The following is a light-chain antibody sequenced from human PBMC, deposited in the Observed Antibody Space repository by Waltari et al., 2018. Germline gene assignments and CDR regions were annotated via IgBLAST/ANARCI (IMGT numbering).Light chain of an antibody. Sequence: QSALTQPASVSGSPGQSITISCTGTSRDVGNYDLVSWYQQHPGRAPKLIIYEVTKRPSGFSNRFSGSKSGNTASLTISGLHTEDEGDYYCCSYSGDLSFGVVFGGGTKLTVL. CDR2: EVT. CDR1: SRDVGNYDL. J-gene: IGLJ2*01. V-gene: IGLV2-23*02. CDR3: CSYSGDLSFGVV.